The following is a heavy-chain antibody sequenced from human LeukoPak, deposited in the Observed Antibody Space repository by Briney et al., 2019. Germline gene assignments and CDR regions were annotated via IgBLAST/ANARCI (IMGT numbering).Heavy chain of an antibody. CDR2: ISAYNGNT. Sequence: ASVKVSCKASGYTFTIYGITWVRQAPGQGLEWMGWISAYNGNTNYAQKFQGRVTMTTDTFTSTAYMELRSLRSDDTAVYYCARRGHGYGSPFDYWGQGTLVTVSS. CDR3: ARRGHGYGSPFDY. J-gene: IGHJ4*02. V-gene: IGHV1-18*01. D-gene: IGHD5-18*01. CDR1: GYTFTIYG.